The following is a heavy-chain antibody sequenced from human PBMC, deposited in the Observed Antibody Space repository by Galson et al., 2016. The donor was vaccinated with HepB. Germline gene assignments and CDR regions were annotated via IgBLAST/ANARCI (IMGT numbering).Heavy chain of an antibody. Sequence: TLSLTCTVSGGSISSGGYYWSWIRQHPGQGLEWIGYILYSGSTYYNPSLESRVSISVDTSKNQFSLKLSSVTAADTAVYYCARDKNERGYSYGHFDYWGQGALVTVSS. D-gene: IGHD5-18*01. J-gene: IGHJ4*02. V-gene: IGHV4-31*03. CDR3: ARDKNERGYSYGHFDY. CDR2: ILYSGST. CDR1: GGSISSGGYY.